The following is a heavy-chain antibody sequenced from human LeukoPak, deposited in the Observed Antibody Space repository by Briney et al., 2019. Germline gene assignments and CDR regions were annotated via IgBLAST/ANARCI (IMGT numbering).Heavy chain of an antibody. D-gene: IGHD3-22*01. CDR2: IIPIFGTA. CDR1: GGTFSSYA. Sequence: ASVKVSRKASGGTFSSYAISWVRQAPGQGLEWMGRIIPIFGTANYAQKFQGRVTITADKSTSTAYMELSSLRSEDTAVYYCARDNEASSGHQISDYWGQGTLVTVSS. V-gene: IGHV1-69*06. J-gene: IGHJ4*02. CDR3: ARDNEASSGHQISDY.